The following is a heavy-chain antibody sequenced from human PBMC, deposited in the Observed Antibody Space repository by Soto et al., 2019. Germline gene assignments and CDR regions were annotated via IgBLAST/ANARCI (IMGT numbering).Heavy chain of an antibody. V-gene: IGHV3-30*18. Sequence: QVQLVESGGGVVQPGRSLRLSCAASGLTFSNYGFHWVRQAPGKGLEWVAVISYDGSHKYYTDSVKGRFTISRDNSKNTVSLQMTHLGPDDTAVYYCAKDSMEPHDPTLYTWFDPWGRGTLVTVSS. CDR1: GLTFSNYG. CDR3: AKDSMEPHDPTLYTWFDP. D-gene: IGHD1-1*01. CDR2: ISYDGSHK. J-gene: IGHJ5*02.